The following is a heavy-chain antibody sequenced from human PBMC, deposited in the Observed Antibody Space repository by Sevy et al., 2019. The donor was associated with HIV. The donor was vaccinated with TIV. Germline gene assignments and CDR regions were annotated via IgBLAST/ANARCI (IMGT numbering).Heavy chain of an antibody. J-gene: IGHJ6*02. CDR2: IGTAGDT. Sequence: GGSLRLSCAASGFTFSSYDMHWVRQPTGKGLEWVSAIGTAGDTYYPGSVKGRFTISRENAKNSLYLQMNSLRAGDMAVYYCARDSFTSKNYYGMDVWGQGTTVTVSS. CDR1: GFTFSSYD. CDR3: ARDSFTSKNYYGMDV. V-gene: IGHV3-13*01. D-gene: IGHD3-10*01.